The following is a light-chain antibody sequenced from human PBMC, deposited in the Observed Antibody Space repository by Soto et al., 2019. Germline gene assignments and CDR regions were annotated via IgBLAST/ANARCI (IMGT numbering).Light chain of an antibody. Sequence: DIQMTQSPSSLSASVGDRVTITCRAIQAISNYLAWYQQKPGEVPHLLIYAASTLQSGVPSRFSGSGSGTDFTLTINSLQPEDVATYYCQRDNSAPWTFGPGTNVEIK. CDR3: QRDNSAPWT. CDR1: QAISNY. V-gene: IGKV1-27*01. J-gene: IGKJ1*01. CDR2: AAS.